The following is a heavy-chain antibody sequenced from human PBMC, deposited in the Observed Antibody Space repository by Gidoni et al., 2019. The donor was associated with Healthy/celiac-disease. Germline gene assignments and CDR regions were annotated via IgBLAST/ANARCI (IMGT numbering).Heavy chain of an antibody. CDR1: GFTFRGSA. V-gene: IGHV3-73*01. D-gene: IGHD2-15*01. CDR3: TRPVYCSGGSCYSEI. J-gene: IGHJ4*02. Sequence: EVQLVASGGGLVQPGGSLTLSCAASGFTFRGSAMHWVRQASGKGLEWVGRIRSKANSYATAYAASVKGRFTISRDDSKNTAYLQMNSLKTEDTAVYYCTRPVYCSGGSCYSEIWGQGTLVTVSS. CDR2: IRSKANSYAT.